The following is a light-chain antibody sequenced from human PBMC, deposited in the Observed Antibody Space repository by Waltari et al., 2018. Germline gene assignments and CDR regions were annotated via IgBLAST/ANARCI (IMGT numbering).Light chain of an antibody. V-gene: IGLV3-19*01. CDR3: NSRDSSGDYII. J-gene: IGLJ2*01. Sequence: SSELTQDPAVSVALGQTVRITCQGDSLRSYSATWFQQKPGQAPVFALYGEKTRPSGFSDRFSGSRSENTAVLTISGAQAEDEADYYCNSRDSSGDYIIFGGGTKLTVL. CDR2: GEK. CDR1: SLRSYS.